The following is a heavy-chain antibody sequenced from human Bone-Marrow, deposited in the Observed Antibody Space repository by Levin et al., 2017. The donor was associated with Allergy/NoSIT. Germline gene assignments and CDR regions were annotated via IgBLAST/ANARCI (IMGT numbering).Heavy chain of an antibody. J-gene: IGHJ3*02. CDR3: ARVHRGAFDI. CDR1: GFTFSNYD. Sequence: GGSLRLSCAASGFTFSNYDMHWVRQATGRGLAWVSGINTAGDTFYPDSVKGRFTISRENAKNSLYLQMSSLRAGDTAVYYCARVHRGAFDIWGQGTMVTVSS. V-gene: IGHV3-13*01. CDR2: INTAGDT. D-gene: IGHD3-10*01.